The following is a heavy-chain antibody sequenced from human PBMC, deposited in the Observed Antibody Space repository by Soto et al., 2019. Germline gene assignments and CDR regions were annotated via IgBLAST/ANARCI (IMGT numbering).Heavy chain of an antibody. CDR3: AREYSSRRWRWFDP. Sequence: QVQLVQSGAEVKKPGSSVKVSCKASGGTFSSYAISWVRQAPGQGLEWKGGIIPIFGTPNYAQKFQGRVTITADESTSTAYMEMSSLSTEDTAEYYCAREYSSRRWRWFDPWGQGTLVTVST. CDR2: IIPIFGTP. CDR1: GGTFSSYA. V-gene: IGHV1-69*01. D-gene: IGHD6-13*01. J-gene: IGHJ5*02.